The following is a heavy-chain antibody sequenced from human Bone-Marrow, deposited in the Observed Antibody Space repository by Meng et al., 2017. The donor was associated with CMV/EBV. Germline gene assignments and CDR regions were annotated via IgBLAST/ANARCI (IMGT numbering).Heavy chain of an antibody. J-gene: IGHJ5*02. CDR1: GFTFSSYG. CDR3: GTERPAGATALDH. V-gene: IGHV3-30*12. D-gene: IGHD1-26*01. CDR2: ISYDGSNK. Sequence: GGSLRLSCAASGFTFSSYGMHWVRQAPGKGLEWVAVISYDGSNKYYADSVKGRFTISRDNAKNSLYLQMNSLRGEDTAVYYCGTERPAGATALDHWVQGTLVTVSS.